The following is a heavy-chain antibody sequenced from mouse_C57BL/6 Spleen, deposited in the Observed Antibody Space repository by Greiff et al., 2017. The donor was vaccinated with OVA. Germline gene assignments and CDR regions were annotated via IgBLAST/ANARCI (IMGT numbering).Heavy chain of an antibody. CDR1: GYAFSSYW. D-gene: IGHD1-1*01. V-gene: IGHV1-80*01. Sequence: QVQLQQSGAELVKPGASVKISCKASGYAFSSYWMNWVKQRPGKGLEWIGQIYPGDGDTNYNGKFKGKATLTADKSSSTAYMQLSSLTSEDSAVYFCARNNYGSTKGYFDVWGTGTTVTVSS. CDR2: IYPGDGDT. CDR3: ARNNYGSTKGYFDV. J-gene: IGHJ1*03.